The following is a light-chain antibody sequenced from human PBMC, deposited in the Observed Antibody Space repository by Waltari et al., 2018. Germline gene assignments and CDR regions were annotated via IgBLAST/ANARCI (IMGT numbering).Light chain of an antibody. Sequence: EIVLTQSPATLSLSPGERATLSCRASQRVSSNLGWYQQKPGLAPRLLIFDASNRATGIPARFSGSGSGTDFTLTISSLEPEDFAVYYCQQRGSWPRTFGQGTKLEIK. CDR2: DAS. V-gene: IGKV3-11*01. CDR3: QQRGSWPRT. J-gene: IGKJ2*01. CDR1: QRVSSN.